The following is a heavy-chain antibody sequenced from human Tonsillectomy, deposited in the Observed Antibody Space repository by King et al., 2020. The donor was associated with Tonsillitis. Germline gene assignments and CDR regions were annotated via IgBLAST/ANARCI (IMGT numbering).Heavy chain of an antibody. D-gene: IGHD2-2*01. J-gene: IGHJ4*02. V-gene: IGHV3-15*07. Sequence: VQLVESGGGLVKPGGSLRLSCAASGFTFSNAWMNWVRQAPGKGLEWVGRIKSKTDGGTTDYAAPVKGRFIISRDDSKNTLYLQMNSLKTEDTAVYYCPTPPDIVIVPAAPGYWGQGTLVSVSS. CDR1: GFTFSNAW. CDR2: IKSKTDGGTT. CDR3: PTPPDIVIVPAAPGY.